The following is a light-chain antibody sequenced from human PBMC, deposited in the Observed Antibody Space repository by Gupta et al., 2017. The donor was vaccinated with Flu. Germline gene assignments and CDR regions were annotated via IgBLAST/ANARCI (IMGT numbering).Light chain of an antibody. CDR1: NIGSKS. Sequence: GGDNIGSKSVHWYQQRPGQAPVLVVYNDVDRPSGIPERFSGSNSGNTATLTLSRVEAGDEADYYCLVWDGSRDHVVFGGGTKLTVL. CDR3: LVWDGSRDHVV. J-gene: IGLJ2*01. V-gene: IGLV3-21*02. CDR2: NDV.